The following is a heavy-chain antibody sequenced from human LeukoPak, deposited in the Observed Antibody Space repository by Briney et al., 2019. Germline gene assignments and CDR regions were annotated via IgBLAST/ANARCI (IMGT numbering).Heavy chain of an antibody. D-gene: IGHD6-19*01. CDR1: GDSVSSNSAA. CDR3: ARVGSRPTSSGWSEWDAFDI. CDR2: TYYRSKWYN. V-gene: IGHV6-1*01. Sequence: SQTLSLTCAISGDSVSSNSAAWNWIRQSPSRGLEWLGRTYYRSKWYNDYAVSVKSRITINPDTSKNQFSLQLNSVTPEDTAVYYCARVGSRPTSSGWSEWDAFDIWGQGTMVTVSS. J-gene: IGHJ3*02.